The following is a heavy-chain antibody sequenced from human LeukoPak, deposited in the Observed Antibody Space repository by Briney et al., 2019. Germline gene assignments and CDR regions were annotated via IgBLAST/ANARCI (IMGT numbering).Heavy chain of an antibody. CDR2: IKQDGSEK. V-gene: IGHV3-7*01. D-gene: IGHD5-18*01. CDR3: ARVSRRGYSYGIPDY. CDR1: GFTFSSYS. J-gene: IGHJ4*02. Sequence: PGGSLRLSCAASGFTFSSYSMNWVRQAPGKGLEWVANIKQDGSEKYYVDSVKGRFTISRDNAKNSLYLQMNSLRAEDTAVYYCARVSRRGYSYGIPDYWGQGTLVTVSS.